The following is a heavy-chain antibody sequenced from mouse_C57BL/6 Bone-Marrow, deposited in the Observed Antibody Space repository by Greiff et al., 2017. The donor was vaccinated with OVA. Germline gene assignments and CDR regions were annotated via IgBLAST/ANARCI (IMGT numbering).Heavy chain of an antibody. CDR1: GFTFNTYA. CDR3: VGDRAGAHYAMDD. CDR2: IRSKSSNYAT. D-gene: IGHD3-1*01. Sequence: EVKVVESGGGLVQPKGSLKLSCAASGFTFNTYAMHWVRQAPGKGLEWVARIRSKSSNYATYYADSVKDRFTISRDDSQSMLYLEMNNLKTEDTAMNDSVGDRAGAHYAMDDWGQGTSVTVSS. J-gene: IGHJ4*01. V-gene: IGHV10-3*01.